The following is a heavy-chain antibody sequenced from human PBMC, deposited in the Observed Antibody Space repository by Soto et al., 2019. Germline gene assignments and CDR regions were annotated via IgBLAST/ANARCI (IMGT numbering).Heavy chain of an antibody. Sequence: QVQLQESGPRLVRPSGALSLTCSVSGASITSGHWWTWVRQSPGKGLEWIGETSDCGRAYSNPSLKSRVSLSVDKSQNQFSLRLTSVTAAETAIDYCTRSTHAMNGGSHYMALDDDLVTGMDVWGPGTTVTVSS. CDR1: GASITSGHW. CDR2: TSDCGRA. V-gene: IGHV4-4*02. CDR3: TRSTHAMNGGSHYMALDDDLVTGMDV. D-gene: IGHD3-16*01. J-gene: IGHJ6*02.